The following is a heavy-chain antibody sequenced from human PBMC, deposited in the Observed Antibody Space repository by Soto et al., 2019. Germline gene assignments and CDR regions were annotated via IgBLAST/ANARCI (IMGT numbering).Heavy chain of an antibody. CDR3: ARFPRNYFGV. Sequence: ASETLSLTCAVSGDSMSPFYWSWIRQPPGKGLEWIGYIYHIGTTTYNPSLESRVTISLDSSKNQFSLKLTSVTAADTAVYYCARFPRNYFGVSGPGTLVTLSS. CDR1: GDSMSPFY. V-gene: IGHV4-59*01. CDR2: IYHIGTT. J-gene: IGHJ4*02.